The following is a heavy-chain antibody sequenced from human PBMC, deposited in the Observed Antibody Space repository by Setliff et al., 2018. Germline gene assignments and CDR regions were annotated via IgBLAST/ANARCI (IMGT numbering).Heavy chain of an antibody. CDR3: ARGINWYFDL. V-gene: IGHV4-59*08. CDR1: GASIRNFY. CDR2: VHFTGST. Sequence: SETLSLTCNVSGASIRNFYWTWIRQPPGKGLEWIGYVHFTGSTNYNPSIKSRVTMSVDVSKSQFSLKLTSVTAADTALYYCARGINWYFDLWGRGTLVTVSS. J-gene: IGHJ2*01. D-gene: IGHD3-16*01.